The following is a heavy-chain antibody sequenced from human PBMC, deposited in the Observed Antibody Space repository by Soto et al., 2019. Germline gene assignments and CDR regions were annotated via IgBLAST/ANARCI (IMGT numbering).Heavy chain of an antibody. J-gene: IGHJ5*02. D-gene: IGHD6-19*01. Sequence: QITLKESGPTLVKPTQTLTLTCTFSGFSLSTSGVGVGWIRQPPGKALEWLALIYWDDDKRYSPSLKSRLTITKNTSNNQAVLTTTNNDPVDTATYYCAHAKSQWPVREYNWFDPWRQGTLVTVSS. V-gene: IGHV2-5*02. CDR2: IYWDDDK. CDR3: AHAKSQWPVREYNWFDP. CDR1: GFSLSTSGVG.